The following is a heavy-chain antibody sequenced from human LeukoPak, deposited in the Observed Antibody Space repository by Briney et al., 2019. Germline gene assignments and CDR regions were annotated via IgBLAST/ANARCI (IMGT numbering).Heavy chain of an antibody. D-gene: IGHD6-6*01. Sequence: SGGSLRLSCAASGFTFSSYGMHWVRQAPGKGLEWVAFIRYDGSNKYYADSVKGRFTISRDNSKNTLYLQMNSLRAEDTAVYYCAKDRDGYSSSLLFSLVRWGQGTLVTVSS. CDR1: GFTFSSYG. V-gene: IGHV3-30*02. J-gene: IGHJ4*02. CDR3: AKDRDGYSSSLLFSLVR. CDR2: IRYDGSNK.